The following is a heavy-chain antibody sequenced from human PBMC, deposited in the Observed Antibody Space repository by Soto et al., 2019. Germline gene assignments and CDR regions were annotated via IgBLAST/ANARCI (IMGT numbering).Heavy chain of an antibody. V-gene: IGHV1-18*04. CDR2: TSTNNDDR. J-gene: IGHJ4*02. CDR1: GYRFSTYG. D-gene: IGHD6-6*01. Sequence: ASVKVSCKASGYRFSTYGINWVRRAPGQGLEWLGWTSTNNDDRNYAQKFRGRVTFTTDTSTSTAYMELRSLISDDTAVYFCARERYVASRHSHFDSWGQGTQVTVSS. CDR3: ARERYVASRHSHFDS.